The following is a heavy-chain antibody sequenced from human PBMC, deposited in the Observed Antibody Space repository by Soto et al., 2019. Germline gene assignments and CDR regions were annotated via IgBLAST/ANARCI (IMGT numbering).Heavy chain of an antibody. CDR2: IVVGSGNT. J-gene: IGHJ3*02. Sequence: ASVKVSCKASGFTFTSSAVQWVRQARGQRLEWIGWIVVGSGNTNYAQKFQERVTITRDMSTSTAYMELSSLRSEDTAVYYCAADLGGAPRRAFDIWGQGTMVTVSS. D-gene: IGHD3-16*01. CDR3: AADLGGAPRRAFDI. V-gene: IGHV1-58*01. CDR1: GFTFTSSA.